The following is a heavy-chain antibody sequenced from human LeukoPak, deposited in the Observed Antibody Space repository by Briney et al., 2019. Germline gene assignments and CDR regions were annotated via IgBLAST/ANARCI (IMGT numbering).Heavy chain of an antibody. Sequence: PSETLSLTCTVSGGSISSYYWSWIRQPPGRGLEWIGYIYTSGSTNYNPSLKSRVTISVDTSKNQFSLKLSSVTAADTAVYYCARRRVGAHFDYWGQGTLVTVSS. CDR3: ARRRVGAHFDY. V-gene: IGHV4-4*09. J-gene: IGHJ4*02. CDR1: GGSISSYY. D-gene: IGHD1-26*01. CDR2: IYTSGST.